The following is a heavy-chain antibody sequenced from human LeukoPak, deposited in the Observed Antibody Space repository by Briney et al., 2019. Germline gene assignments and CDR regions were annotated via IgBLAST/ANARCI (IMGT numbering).Heavy chain of an antibody. CDR3: ARDQGHFEVDY. V-gene: IGHV4-34*01. CDR2: INHSGIT. CDR1: GGSFIDYS. J-gene: IGHJ4*02. D-gene: IGHD2/OR15-2a*01. Sequence: SETLSLTCSVYGGSFIDYSWSWIRQPPGKGLEWIGEINHSGITNYNPSLESRVTMSVDTSKNQFSLKLSSVTAADTAVYYCARDQGHFEVDYWGPGTMVTVSS.